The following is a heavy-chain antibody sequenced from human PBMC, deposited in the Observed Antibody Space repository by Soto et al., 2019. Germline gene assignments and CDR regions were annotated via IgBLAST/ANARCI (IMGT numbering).Heavy chain of an antibody. CDR1: GFTFNRYS. Sequence: EVQLVESGGGSVQPGGSLRLSCAAAGFTFNRYSMNWLRQAPGRGLEWVSHNSGSGYTTYYSGSVKGRFTASRDNAKNSLFLQMNSLRDEDTAVYYCARGDDFSYFDPWGQGTLVTVSS. V-gene: IGHV3-48*02. CDR3: ARGDDFSYFDP. D-gene: IGHD3-3*01. J-gene: IGHJ5*02. CDR2: NSGSGYTT.